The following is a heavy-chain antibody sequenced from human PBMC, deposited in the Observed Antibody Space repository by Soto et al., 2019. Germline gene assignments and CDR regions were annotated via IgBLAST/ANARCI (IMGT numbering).Heavy chain of an antibody. J-gene: IGHJ4*02. CDR2: ISAYNGNT. D-gene: IGHD1-26*01. CDR3: ARDRGSYALDY. V-gene: IGHV1-18*01. CDR1: GYTFTSYG. Sequence: QVQLVQSGAEVKKPGASVKVSCKASGYTFTSYGITWVRQAPGQGLEWMGWISAYNGNTNYAQKLQGRVTITTDTSTSTAYMDLRSLRSDDKAVYYCARDRGSYALDYWGQGTLVTVSS.